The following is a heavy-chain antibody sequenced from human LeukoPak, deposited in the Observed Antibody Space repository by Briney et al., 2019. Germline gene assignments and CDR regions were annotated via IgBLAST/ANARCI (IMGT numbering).Heavy chain of an antibody. Sequence: SETLSLTCTVSGGSISSSSYYWGWIRQPPGKGLEWIGSIYYSGSTYYNPSLKSRVTISVDTSKNQFSLKLSSVTAADTSVYYWAKRWVVPRHFQHGAQGTRVPVSS. CDR1: GGSISSSSYY. J-gene: IGHJ1*01. CDR2: IYYSGST. CDR3: AKRWVVPRHFQH. V-gene: IGHV4-39*07. D-gene: IGHD4-23*01.